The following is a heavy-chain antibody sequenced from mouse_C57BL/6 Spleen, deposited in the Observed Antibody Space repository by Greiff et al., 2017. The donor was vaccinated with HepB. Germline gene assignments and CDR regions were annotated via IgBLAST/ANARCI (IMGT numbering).Heavy chain of an antibody. V-gene: IGHV1-69*01. D-gene: IGHD5-1-1*01. CDR1: GYTFTSYW. J-gene: IGHJ4*01. CDR3: ARKGYPPYYAMDY. CDR2: IDPSDSYT. Sequence: QVQLQQPGAELVMPGASVKLSCKASGYTFTSYWMHWVKQRPGQGLEWIGEIDPSDSYTNYNQKFKGKSTLTVDKSSSTAYMQLSSLTSEDSAVYYGARKGYPPYYAMDYWGQGTSVTVSS.